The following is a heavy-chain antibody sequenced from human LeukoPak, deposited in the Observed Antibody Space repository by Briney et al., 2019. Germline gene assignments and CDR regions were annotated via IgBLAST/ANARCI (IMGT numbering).Heavy chain of an antibody. V-gene: IGHV3-48*03. CDR1: GFTFSAYG. Sequence: PGGSLRLSCAASGFTFSAYGLNWVRQAPGKGLEWVSYISRSGTNIYYADSVQGRFTISRDNAKNSLYLQMNSLRAEDTAVYYCARDPYYDSSGYYFDSWGQGTLVTVSS. D-gene: IGHD3-22*01. CDR3: ARDPYYDSSGYYFDS. J-gene: IGHJ4*02. CDR2: ISRSGTNI.